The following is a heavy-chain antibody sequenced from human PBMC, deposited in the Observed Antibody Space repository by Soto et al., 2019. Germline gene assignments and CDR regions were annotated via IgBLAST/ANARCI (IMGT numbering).Heavy chain of an antibody. CDR3: AKDRRYSGSYWAQDF. Sequence: GGSLRLSCAASGFTFSSYAMSWVRQAPGKGLEWVSAISGSGGSTYYADSVKGRFTISRDNSKNTLYLQMNSLRAEDTAVYYCAKDRRYSGSYWAQDFWGQGTLVTVSS. CDR1: GFTFSSYA. V-gene: IGHV3-23*01. J-gene: IGHJ4*02. CDR2: ISGSGGST. D-gene: IGHD1-26*01.